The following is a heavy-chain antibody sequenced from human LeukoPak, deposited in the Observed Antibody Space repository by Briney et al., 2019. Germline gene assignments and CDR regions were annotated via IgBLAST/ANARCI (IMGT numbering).Heavy chain of an antibody. CDR2: ISESGHET. CDR3: AKQWVDC. Sequence: GGSLRLSCAASGFPFDNYAMNWVRQAPGKGLEWVSSISESGHETHYADSVKGRFTISRDNSQNTLFLQMNSLGPEDTALYYCAKQWVDCWGQGTLVTVSS. J-gene: IGHJ4*02. CDR1: GFPFDNYA. D-gene: IGHD1-26*01. V-gene: IGHV3-23*01.